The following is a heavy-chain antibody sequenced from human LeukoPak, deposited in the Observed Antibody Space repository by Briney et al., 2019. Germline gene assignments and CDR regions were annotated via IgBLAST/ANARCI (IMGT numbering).Heavy chain of an antibody. J-gene: IGHJ4*02. CDR1: GFSVSDNY. CDR2: LYTGGET. D-gene: IGHD5-18*01. Sequence: QPGGSLRLSCAASGFSVSDNYMIWVRQAPGKGLEWVSLLYTGGETNYADSVKGRFTMSRDTSKNTVSLQMNSLRAEDTAVYYCARGFAPAYNFGVFDYWGQGTLVSVSS. V-gene: IGHV3-53*01. CDR3: ARGFAPAYNFGVFDY.